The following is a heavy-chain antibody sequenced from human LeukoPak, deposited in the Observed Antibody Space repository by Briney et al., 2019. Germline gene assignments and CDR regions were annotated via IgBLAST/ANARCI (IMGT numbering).Heavy chain of an antibody. D-gene: IGHD5-18*01. V-gene: IGHV3-43*02. CDR3: AKDIGLRGYSNGLFDY. J-gene: IGHJ4*02. CDR2: ISGDGGRI. CDR1: GFTFDDYG. Sequence: PGGSLRLSCAASGFTFDDYGMHWVRQAPGKGLEWVSLISGDGGRIYYADSVKGRFTISRDNSKNSLYLQMNSLRTEDTALYYCAKDIGLRGYSNGLFDYWGQGTLVTVSS.